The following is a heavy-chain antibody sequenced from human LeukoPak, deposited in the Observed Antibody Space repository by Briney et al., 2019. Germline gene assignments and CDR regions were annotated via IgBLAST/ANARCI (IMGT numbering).Heavy chain of an antibody. J-gene: IGHJ6*03. V-gene: IGHV3-7*03. CDR2: IKEDGSEK. CDR1: GFTFSRYW. Sequence: PGGSLRLSCAASGFTFSRYWMSWVRQAPGKGLEWVANIKEDGSEKEYVDSVKGRFTISRDNAKNSLYLQMDSLRAEDVALYYCARGVTMFRTGGPNNYYYYMDVWGKGTTVTVSS. CDR3: ARGVTMFRTGGPNNYYYYMDV. D-gene: IGHD3-10*01.